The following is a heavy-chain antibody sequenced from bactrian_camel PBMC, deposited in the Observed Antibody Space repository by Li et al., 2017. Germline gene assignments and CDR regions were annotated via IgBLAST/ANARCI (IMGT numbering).Heavy chain of an antibody. CDR3: AGGGY. D-gene: IGHD7*01. V-gene: IGHV3S11*01. Sequence: DVQLVESGGGSVQPGGSLRLSCAASGFTFSNHAMSWVRQAPGKGLEWVAKINTEGTKTSYADSVKGRFTISRDDARNTVTLQMNGLRSEDMGLYYCAGGGYWGQGTQVTVS. CDR2: INTEGTKT. CDR1: GFTFSNHA. J-gene: IGHJ6*01.